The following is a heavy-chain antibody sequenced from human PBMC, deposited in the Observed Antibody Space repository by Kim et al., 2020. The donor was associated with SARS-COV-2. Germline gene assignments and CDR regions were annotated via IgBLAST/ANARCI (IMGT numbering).Heavy chain of an antibody. J-gene: IGHJ4*02. CDR3: ARGSPVVITRTPPDY. V-gene: IGHV4-34*01. D-gene: IGHD3-22*01. CDR2: INHSGST. CDR1: GGSFSGYY. Sequence: SETLSLTCAVYGGSFSGYYWSWIRQPPGKGLEWIGEINHSGSTNYNPSLKSRVTISVDTSKNQFSLKLSSVTAADTAVYYCARGSPVVITRTPPDYWGQG.